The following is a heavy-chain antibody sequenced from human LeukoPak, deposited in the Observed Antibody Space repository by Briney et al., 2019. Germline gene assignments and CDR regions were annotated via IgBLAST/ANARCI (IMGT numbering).Heavy chain of an antibody. J-gene: IGHJ4*02. D-gene: IGHD3-22*01. CDR3: ASSPPHYYDSSGSPFDY. CDR2: ISPSGGST. Sequence: ASVKVSCKASGYTFTSYYMHWVRQAPGQGLEWMGIISPSGGSTSYAQKFQGRVTMTRDTSTSTVYMELGSLRSEDTAVYYCASSPPHYYDSSGSPFDYWGQGTLVTVSS. V-gene: IGHV1-46*01. CDR1: GYTFTSYY.